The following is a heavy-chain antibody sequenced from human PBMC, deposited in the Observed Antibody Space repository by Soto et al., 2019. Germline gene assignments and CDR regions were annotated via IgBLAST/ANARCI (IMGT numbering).Heavy chain of an antibody. V-gene: IGHV1-69*06. CDR3: ARGPTYYYGSGSEIDT. CDR1: GGTFSSYA. J-gene: IGHJ5*02. D-gene: IGHD3-10*01. Sequence: ASVKVSCKASGGTFSSYAISWVRQAPGQGLEWMGGIIPIFGTANYAQKFQGRVTITADKSTSTAYMELSSLRSEDTAVYYCARGPTYYYGSGSEIDTWGQGTLVTVSS. CDR2: IIPIFGTA.